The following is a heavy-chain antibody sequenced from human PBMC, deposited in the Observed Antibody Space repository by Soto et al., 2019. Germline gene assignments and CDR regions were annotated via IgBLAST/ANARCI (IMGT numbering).Heavy chain of an antibody. CDR2: MTPDSGNT. D-gene: IGHD5-18*01. V-gene: IGHV1-8*01. CDR3: ARVLRVSGYGDHTLAY. J-gene: IGHJ4*02. Sequence: ASVKVSCKASGFTFTNYDFNWVRQAPGQGLEWMGWMTPDSGNTAYSHKFRGRVTMTRDTSTSTAYLELSSLRSDDTAVYYCARVLRVSGYGDHTLAYWGQGTLVTVSS. CDR1: GFTFTNYD.